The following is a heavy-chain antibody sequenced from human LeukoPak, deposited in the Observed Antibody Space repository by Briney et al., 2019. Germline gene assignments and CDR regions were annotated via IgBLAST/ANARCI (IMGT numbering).Heavy chain of an antibody. CDR2: ISSSRSTI. CDR3: ARVLLWFGEFG. Sequence: GSLRLSCAASGFTFSSYSMNWVRQAPGKGLEWVSYISSSRSTIYYADSVKGRFTISRDNAKNSLYLQMNSLRAEDTAVYYCARVLLWFGEFGWGQGTLVTVSS. J-gene: IGHJ4*02. D-gene: IGHD3-10*01. V-gene: IGHV3-48*01. CDR1: GFTFSSYS.